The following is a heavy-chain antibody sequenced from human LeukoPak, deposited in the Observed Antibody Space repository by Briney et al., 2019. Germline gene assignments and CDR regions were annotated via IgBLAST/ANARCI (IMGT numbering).Heavy chain of an antibody. Sequence: GGSLRLSCSASEFRFEDYAMHWVRQVPGKGLEWVSSISWNSGFIDYVDSVKGRFTISRDNAKNSLYLQMNSLRAEDTAVYYCARSSRELGGYAPWELMPPFDYWGQGTLVTVSS. D-gene: IGHD1-7*01. CDR1: EFRFEDYA. J-gene: IGHJ4*02. CDR3: ARSSRELGGYAPWELMPPFDY. CDR2: ISWNSGFI. V-gene: IGHV3-9*01.